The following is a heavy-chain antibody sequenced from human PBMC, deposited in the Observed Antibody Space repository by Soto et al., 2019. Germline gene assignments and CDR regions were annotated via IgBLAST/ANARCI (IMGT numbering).Heavy chain of an antibody. Sequence: EEQVVQSGGGLVQPGGSLRLSCAVSGFTVSSSYMSWVRQAPGKGLEWVSAIYSDGSTYYLDSVRGRFTISRDNSKNTLDLQMDSLRVEDTAVYYCARNPATAEATGWFDPWGQGTHVTVSS. CDR2: IYSDGST. CDR1: GFTVSSSY. J-gene: IGHJ5*02. V-gene: IGHV3-66*01. CDR3: ARNPATAEATGWFDP. D-gene: IGHD2-21*02.